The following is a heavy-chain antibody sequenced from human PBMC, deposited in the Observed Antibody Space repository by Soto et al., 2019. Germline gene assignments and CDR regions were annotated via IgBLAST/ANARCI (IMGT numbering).Heavy chain of an antibody. CDR2: IHHSGST. J-gene: IGHJ2*01. D-gene: IGHD2-2*01. Sequence: QVQLQESGPGLAKPSETLSLTCTVSGGSISSYYWSWIRQPPGQGLQWIGYIHHSGSTNYNPSLKRRVIISVDTSKKQFSLKLSSVTAADTAVYYCASHKYSSSIYWYFDLWGRGTLVTVSS. CDR3: ASHKYSSSIYWYFDL. CDR1: GGSISSYY. V-gene: IGHV4-59*01.